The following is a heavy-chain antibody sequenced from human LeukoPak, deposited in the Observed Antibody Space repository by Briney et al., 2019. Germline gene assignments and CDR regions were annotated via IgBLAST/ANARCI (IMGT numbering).Heavy chain of an antibody. D-gene: IGHD3-22*01. CDR1: GYSFTSYW. J-gene: IGHJ6*03. Sequence: GESLKISCKGSGYSFTSYWIGWVRQMPGKGLEWMGIIYPGDSDTRYSPSFQGQVTISADKSISTAYLQWSSLKASDTAMYYCARLGTTYYYDSSGYYYPSYYYYYYMDVWGKGTTVTISS. V-gene: IGHV5-51*01. CDR2: IYPGDSDT. CDR3: ARLGTTYYYDSSGYYYPSYYYYYYMDV.